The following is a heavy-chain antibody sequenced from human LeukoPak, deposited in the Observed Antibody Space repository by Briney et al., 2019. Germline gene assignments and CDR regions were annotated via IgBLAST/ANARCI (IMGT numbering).Heavy chain of an antibody. CDR1: GFTFGSYA. CDR3: ASPERVWGSYPRN. V-gene: IGHV3-23*01. CDR2: ISGSGGST. D-gene: IGHD3-16*02. J-gene: IGHJ4*02. Sequence: GGSLRLSCAASGFTFGSYAMSWVRQAPGKGLEWVSAISGSGGSTFYADSVKGRFTISRDNSRNTLFLQMNSLRAEDTAVYYCASPERVWGSYPRNWGQGTLVTVSS.